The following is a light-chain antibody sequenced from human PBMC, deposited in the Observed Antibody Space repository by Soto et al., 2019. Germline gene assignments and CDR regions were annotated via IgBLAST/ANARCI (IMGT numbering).Light chain of an antibody. Sequence: QSALTQPASVSGSPGQSITISCTGTSSDVGGYNYVSWYQQHPGKAPKLMISEVSNRPSGVSTRFSGSKSGNTASLTISGLQAEHEADYYCSSYTSSSTLVFGGGTKVTVL. CDR2: EVS. CDR1: SSDVGGYNY. CDR3: SSYTSSSTLV. J-gene: IGLJ2*01. V-gene: IGLV2-14*01.